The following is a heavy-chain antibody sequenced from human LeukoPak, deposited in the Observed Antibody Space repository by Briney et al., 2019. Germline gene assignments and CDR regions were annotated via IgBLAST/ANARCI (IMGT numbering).Heavy chain of an antibody. Sequence: SGGSLRLSCAASGFTFSNYWMHWVRQAPGMGLVWVSRIDSAGNSATYADSVKGRFTLSRDNAKNTLYLQMNSLRAEDTAVYYCARDLQHWGQGTLVTVSS. CDR1: GFTFSNYW. CDR2: IDSAGNSA. V-gene: IGHV3-74*03. J-gene: IGHJ1*01. CDR3: ARDLQH.